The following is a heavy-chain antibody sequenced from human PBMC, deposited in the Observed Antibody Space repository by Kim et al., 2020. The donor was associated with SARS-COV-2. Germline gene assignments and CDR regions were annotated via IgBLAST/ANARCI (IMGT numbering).Heavy chain of an antibody. V-gene: IGHV1-2*04. Sequence: ASVKVSCKASGYTFTGYYMHWVRQAPGQGLEWMGWINPNSGGTNYAQKFQGWVTMTRYTSISTAYMELSRLRSDDTAVYYCAREVAQITFGGVIVRDYFDYWGQGTLVTVSS. D-gene: IGHD3-16*02. CDR3: AREVAQITFGGVIVRDYFDY. J-gene: IGHJ4*02. CDR1: GYTFTGYY. CDR2: INPNSGGT.